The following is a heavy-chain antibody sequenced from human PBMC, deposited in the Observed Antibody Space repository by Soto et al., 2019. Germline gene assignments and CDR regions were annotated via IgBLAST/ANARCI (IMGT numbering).Heavy chain of an antibody. CDR2: IYPGDSDT. CDR1: GYTFNTYW. J-gene: IGHJ3*01. D-gene: IGHD2-21*01. V-gene: IGHV5-51*01. Sequence: PGESLKISCKGSGYTFNTYWIGWVRQMPGKGLEWMGFIYPGDSDTTYSPSFQGQVTISVDKSISTAYLQWSSLKVSDTAIYYCARHKLWMAKINSDAFDVWGQGTKVTVSS. CDR3: ARHKLWMAKINSDAFDV.